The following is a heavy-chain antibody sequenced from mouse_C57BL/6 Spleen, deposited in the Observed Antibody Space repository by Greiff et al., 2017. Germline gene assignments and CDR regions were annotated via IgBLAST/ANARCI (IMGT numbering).Heavy chain of an antibody. D-gene: IGHD2-4*01. V-gene: IGHV1-54*01. CDR3: ARYYDYYFDY. CDR2: INPGSGGT. J-gene: IGHJ2*01. CDR1: GYAFTNYL. Sequence: VQLQQSGAELVRPGTSVKVSCKASGYAFTNYLIEWVKQRPGQGLEWIGVINPGSGGTNYNEKFKGKATLTAAKSSSTAYMQLSSLTSEDSAVYFCARYYDYYFDYWGQGTTLTVSS.